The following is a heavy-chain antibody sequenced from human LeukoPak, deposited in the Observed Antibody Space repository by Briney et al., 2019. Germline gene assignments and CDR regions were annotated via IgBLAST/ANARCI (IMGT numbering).Heavy chain of an antibody. CDR3: ARAKADYYDSSGSEDRWVDP. CDR1: GGSFSGYY. Sequence: SETLSLTCAVYGGSFSGYYWSWIRQPPGKGLEWIGEINHSGSTNYNPSLKSRVTISVDTSKNQFSLKLSSVTAADTAVYYCARAKADYYDSSGSEDRWVDPWGQGTLVTVSS. V-gene: IGHV4-34*01. D-gene: IGHD3-22*01. J-gene: IGHJ5*02. CDR2: INHSGST.